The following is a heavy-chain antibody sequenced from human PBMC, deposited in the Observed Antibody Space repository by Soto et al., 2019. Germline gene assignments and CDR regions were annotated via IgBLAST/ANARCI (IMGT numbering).Heavy chain of an antibody. CDR2: INHSGST. CDR1: GGSFSGYY. Sequence: SETLSLTCAVYGGSFSGYYWSWIRQPPGKGLEWIGEINHSGSTNYNPSLKSRVTISVDTSKNQFSLKLSSVTAADTAVYYCARKGIVLMVYANYFDYWGQGTPVTVSS. CDR3: ARKGIVLMVYANYFDY. V-gene: IGHV4-34*01. D-gene: IGHD2-8*01. J-gene: IGHJ4*02.